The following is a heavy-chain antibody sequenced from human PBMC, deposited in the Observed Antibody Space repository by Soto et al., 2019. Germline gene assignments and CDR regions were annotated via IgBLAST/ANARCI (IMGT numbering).Heavy chain of an antibody. J-gene: IGHJ4*02. CDR3: ARYYFGSGLYFFDY. CDR1: GFSLSSSGVG. D-gene: IGHD3-10*01. CDR2: IYWDDDK. Sequence: QITLEESGPTLVKPTQTLTLTCTFSGFSLSSSGVGVGWIRQPPGEALEWLTLIYWDDDKRYSPSLKTRLTITKDTSQNQVVLIMTNMDPVDTATYYCARYYFGSGLYFFDYWGQGTLVTVSS. V-gene: IGHV2-5*02.